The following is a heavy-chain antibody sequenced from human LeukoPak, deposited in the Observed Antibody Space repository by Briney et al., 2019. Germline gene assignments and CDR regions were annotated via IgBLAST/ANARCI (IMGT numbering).Heavy chain of an antibody. V-gene: IGHV3-48*04. CDR3: AKGSPRGGSAS. CDR2: ISSSSRTI. CDR1: DLTFSTFT. J-gene: IGHJ5*02. D-gene: IGHD1-14*01. Sequence: PGGSLRLSCAASDLTFSTFTMHWVRQAPGKGLEWLSSISSSSRTINYADSVQGRFTVSRDNANSSMFLQMTDLRREDTAVYYCAKGSPRGGSASWGQGTLVTVSS.